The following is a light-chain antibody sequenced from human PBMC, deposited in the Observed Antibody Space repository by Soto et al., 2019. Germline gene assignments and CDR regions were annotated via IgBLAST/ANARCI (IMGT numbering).Light chain of an antibody. Sequence: QSALSQPASVSGSPGQSITISCTGTSSDVGGFEYVSWYQHQPGKAPKLIIYDVTKRPSGVSNRFSGSKSGNAASLMISGLQAEDEADYYCSSYAGRNSPNVFGTGTKLTVL. J-gene: IGLJ1*01. CDR3: SSYAGRNSPNV. CDR1: SSDVGGFEY. V-gene: IGLV2-14*01. CDR2: DVT.